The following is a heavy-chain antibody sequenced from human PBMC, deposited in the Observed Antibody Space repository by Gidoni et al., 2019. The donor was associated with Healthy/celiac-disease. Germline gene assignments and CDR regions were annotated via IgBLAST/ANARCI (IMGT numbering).Heavy chain of an antibody. CDR3: ANGYYDFWSGYYLAY. CDR2: ISGSGGST. D-gene: IGHD3-3*01. J-gene: IGHJ4*02. CDR1: GFTFSSYA. V-gene: IGHV3-23*01. Sequence: EVQLLESGGGLVQPGGSLRLSCAASGFTFSSYAMSWVRQAPGKGLEWVSAISGSGGSTYYADSVKGRFTISRDNSKNTLYLQMNSLRAEDTAVYYCANGYYDFWSGYYLAYWGQGTLVTVSS.